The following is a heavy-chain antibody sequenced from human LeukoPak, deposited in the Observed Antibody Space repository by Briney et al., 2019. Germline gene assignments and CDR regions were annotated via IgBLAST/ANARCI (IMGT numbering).Heavy chain of an antibody. CDR3: ARVLLGNAYDAMDV. CDR2: INKDGSET. J-gene: IGHJ6*02. Sequence: PGRSLRLSCAASGFTFSSYVMHWVRQAPGQGLEWVANINKDGSETYYVDSVKGRFTISRDNAKNSQYLQMNSLRAEDTAVYYCARVLLGNAYDAMDVWGQGTTVTVSS. CDR1: GFTFSSYV. D-gene: IGHD3-16*01. V-gene: IGHV3-7*01.